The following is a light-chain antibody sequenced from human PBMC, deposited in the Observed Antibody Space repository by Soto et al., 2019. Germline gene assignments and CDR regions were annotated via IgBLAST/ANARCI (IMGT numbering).Light chain of an antibody. J-gene: IGKJ1*01. CDR1: QSISSW. V-gene: IGKV1-5*01. Sequence: DIQMTQSPSTLSASVGDRVTITCRASQSISSWLAWYQQKPGKAPKLLIYDASSLESGVPSRFSGSGSGTKFTLTIRSLQLDDFATYYCQQYNSYAWTFGQGTRVDIK. CDR3: QQYNSYAWT. CDR2: DAS.